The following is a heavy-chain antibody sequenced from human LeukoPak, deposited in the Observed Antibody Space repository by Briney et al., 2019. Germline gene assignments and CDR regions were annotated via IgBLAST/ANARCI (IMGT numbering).Heavy chain of an antibody. D-gene: IGHD3-22*01. CDR3: ARGSSGYFVDL. CDR1: GFISNNYG. Sequence: GGSLRLSCAASGFISNNYGLIWVRQAPGKALEWVLAISNDGGGTNYADFVKSRFTISRDHSKNTLFRQMNSLRADDTPLYYCARGSSGYFVDLWGQGTLVTVSS. J-gene: IGHJ5*02. V-gene: IGHV3-23*01. CDR2: ISNDGGGT.